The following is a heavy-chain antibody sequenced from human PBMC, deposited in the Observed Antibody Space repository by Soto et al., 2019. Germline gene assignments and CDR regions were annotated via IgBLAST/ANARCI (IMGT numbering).Heavy chain of an antibody. V-gene: IGHV3-30*01. CDR3: ARGDSNSWSDF. CDR1: GFTFRSYA. CDR2: ISYDGTNK. Sequence: QVQLVESGGGVVQPGRSLRLSCAASGFTFRSYAMDWVRQAPGKGLEWVAVISYDGTNKYYADSVKGRFTISRDNSKNSLSLQMTSLRPEDTAVYYCARGDSNSWSDFWGQGTLVTVSS. J-gene: IGHJ4*02. D-gene: IGHD6-13*01.